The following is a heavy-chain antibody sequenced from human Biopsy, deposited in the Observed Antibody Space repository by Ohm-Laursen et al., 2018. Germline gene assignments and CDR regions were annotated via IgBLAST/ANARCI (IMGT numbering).Heavy chain of an antibody. CDR2: VWYDGTNE. Sequence: LRLSCTASGFTFGHYAMHWVRQAPGKGLEWISLVWYDGTNEDYADSVKGRFTISRDNSKNTLYLQINTLTLEDTAFYYCARGLSSGWYGYFDVWGRGTLVTVSS. D-gene: IGHD6-19*01. J-gene: IGHJ2*01. CDR1: GFTFGHYA. V-gene: IGHV3-33*01. CDR3: ARGLSSGWYGYFDV.